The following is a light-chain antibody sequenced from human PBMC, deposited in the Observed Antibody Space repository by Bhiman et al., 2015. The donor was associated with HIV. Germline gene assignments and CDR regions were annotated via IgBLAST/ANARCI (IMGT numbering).Light chain of an antibody. CDR3: CSYAGSSSFV. CDR1: SSDIGGYNL. CDR2: DVN. Sequence: QSALSQPASVSGSPGQSITMSCTGTSSDIGGYNLVSWYQQHPGKAPKLMICDVNKRPSGVSNRFSGSKSGNTASLTISGLQAEDEADYYCCSYAGSSSFVFGTGTKVTVL. J-gene: IGLJ1*01. V-gene: IGLV2-23*02.